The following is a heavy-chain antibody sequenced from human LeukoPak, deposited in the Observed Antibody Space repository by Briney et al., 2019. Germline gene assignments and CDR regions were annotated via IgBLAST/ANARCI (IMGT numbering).Heavy chain of an antibody. D-gene: IGHD3-3*01. CDR3: ARLARYYDFWSGYYMSPRDY. J-gene: IGHJ4*02. Sequence: GGSLRLSCGASGFTFGTYWMHWVRQAPGKGLVWVSGINSDGGTTTYADSVKGRFTISRDNAKNSLYLQMNSLRAEDTAVYYCARLARYYDFWSGYYMSPRDYWGQGTLVTVSS. V-gene: IGHV3-74*01. CDR2: INSDGGTT. CDR1: GFTFGTYW.